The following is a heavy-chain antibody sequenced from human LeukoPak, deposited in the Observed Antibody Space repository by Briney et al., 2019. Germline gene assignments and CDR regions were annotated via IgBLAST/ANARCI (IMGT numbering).Heavy chain of an antibody. CDR3: AKTFGRGPQEDY. CDR1: GFTFSDYW. Sequence: TGGSLRLSCAASGFTFSDYWMHWVRQAPGKGLVWVSRIDSDGSNTAYSDSVKGRFTISRDNAKNTLYLQINSLRAEDTAVYYCAKTFGRGPQEDYWGQETLVTVSS. D-gene: IGHD3-10*01. CDR2: IDSDGSNT. V-gene: IGHV3-74*01. J-gene: IGHJ4*02.